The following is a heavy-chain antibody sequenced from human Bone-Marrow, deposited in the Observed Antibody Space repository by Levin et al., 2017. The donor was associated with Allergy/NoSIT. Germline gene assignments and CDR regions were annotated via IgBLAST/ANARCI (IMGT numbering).Heavy chain of an antibody. V-gene: IGHV3-73*01. CDR1: GFSFSGSA. CDR3: TTYDSSMASGGLRVDY. CDR2: IRSKSNNFAT. J-gene: IGHJ4*02. D-gene: IGHD3-22*01. Sequence: GGSLRLSCAASGFSFSGSAMHWVRQASGKGLEWVGRIRSKSNNFATSYAASVKGRFTISRDDSENTAYLEMNSLKIEDTAMYYCTTYDSSMASGGLRVDYWGQGTLVTVSS.